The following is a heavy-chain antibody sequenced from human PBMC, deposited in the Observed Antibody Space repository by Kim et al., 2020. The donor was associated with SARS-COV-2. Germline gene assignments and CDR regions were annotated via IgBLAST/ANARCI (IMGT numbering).Heavy chain of an antibody. J-gene: IGHJ4*02. Sequence: GGSLRLSCAASGFTVSSNYMSWVRQAPGKGLEWVSVLYSGGSTYYANSVKGRFTISRDNSKNTLYLQMNSLRADDTAVYYCARDGRYGGDSYWGQGTLVTVSS. CDR1: GFTVSSNY. V-gene: IGHV3-53*01. CDR2: LYSGGST. D-gene: IGHD2-21*02. CDR3: ARDGRYGGDSY.